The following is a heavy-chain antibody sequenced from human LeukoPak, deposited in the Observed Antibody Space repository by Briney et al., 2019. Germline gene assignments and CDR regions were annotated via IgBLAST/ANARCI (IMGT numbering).Heavy chain of an antibody. CDR3: ASSTAMVTFYFDY. D-gene: IGHD5-18*01. J-gene: IGHJ4*02. Sequence: GASVKVSCKASGYTFINYGISWVRQAPGQGLEWMGWISAYNGNTDSAQKLQGRVTMTTDTSTSTAYIELSSLRSEDTAVYYCASSTAMVTFYFDYWGQGTLVTVSS. CDR2: ISAYNGNT. V-gene: IGHV1-18*01. CDR1: GYTFINYG.